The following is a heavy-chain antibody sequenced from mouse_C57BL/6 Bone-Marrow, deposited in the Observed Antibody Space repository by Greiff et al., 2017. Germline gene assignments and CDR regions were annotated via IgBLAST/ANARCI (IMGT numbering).Heavy chain of an antibody. J-gene: IGHJ4*01. V-gene: IGHV1-69*01. CDR3: ARSGDYGDYYAMDD. CDR2: IDPSDSYT. CDR1: GYTFTSYW. Sequence: QVQLQQSGAELVMPGASVKLSCKASGYTFTSYWMHWVKQRPGQGLEWIGEIDPSDSYTNYNQKFKGKSTLTVDKSSSTAYMQLSSLTSEDSAVYYCARSGDYGDYYAMDDWGQGTAVT. D-gene: IGHD2-4*01.